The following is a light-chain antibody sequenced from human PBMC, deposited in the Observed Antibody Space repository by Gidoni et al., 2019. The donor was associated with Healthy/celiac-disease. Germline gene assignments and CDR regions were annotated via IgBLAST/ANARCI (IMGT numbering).Light chain of an antibody. CDR1: QSVSSY. CDR2: AAS. J-gene: IGKJ1*01. V-gene: IGKV3-20*01. CDR3: QQYLSFWT. Sequence: EIVLTQSPGTLSLSPGERATISCRASQSVSSYLAWYQQKPSQAPRLLIYAASNRATGIPDRFSGGESETDFTLTISRLERKDCAVYYCQQYLSFWTFGQGTKVEIK.